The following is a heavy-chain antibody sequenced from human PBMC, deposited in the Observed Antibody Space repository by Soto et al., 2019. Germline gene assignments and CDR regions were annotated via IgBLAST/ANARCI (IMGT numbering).Heavy chain of an antibody. CDR1: GGSISSGDYY. CDR3: ARVAGYDSSGELDY. CDR2: IYYSGST. V-gene: IGHV4-30-4*01. D-gene: IGHD3-22*01. J-gene: IGHJ4*02. Sequence: SETLSLTCTVSGGSISSGDYYWSWIRQPPGKGLEWIGYIYYSGSTYYNPSLKSRVTISVDTSKNQFSLKLSSVTAADTAVYYCARVAGYDSSGELDYWGQGTLVTVSS.